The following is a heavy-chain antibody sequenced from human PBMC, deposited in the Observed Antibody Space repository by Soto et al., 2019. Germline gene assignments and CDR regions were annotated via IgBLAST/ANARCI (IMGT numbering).Heavy chain of an antibody. J-gene: IGHJ4*02. CDR3: AREGYRYSSSWYPTGD. CDR2: ISTYNGNT. D-gene: IGHD6-13*01. CDR1: GYTFTSYG. V-gene: IGHV1-18*01. Sequence: QVQLVQSGAEVKKTGASVKVSCKASGYTFTSYGISWVRQSPGQGLEWMGWISTYNGNTYYAKKLQGIVTMTTDTSTSTAYLELSSLRSVDTAVYYCAREGYRYSSSWYPTGDWGQGTLVTVSS.